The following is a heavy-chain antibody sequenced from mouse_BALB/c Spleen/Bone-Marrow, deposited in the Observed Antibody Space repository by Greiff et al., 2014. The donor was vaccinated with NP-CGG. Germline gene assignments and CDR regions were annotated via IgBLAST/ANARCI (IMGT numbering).Heavy chain of an antibody. CDR1: GFTFSDAW. CDR3: NIYDNDAMDY. J-gene: IGHJ4*01. D-gene: IGHD2-4*01. CDR2: IRGETNNHAI. V-gene: IGHV6-6*01. Sequence: EVQVVESGGGLVQPGGSMKLSCTASGFTFSDAWMDWVRQSPEKGLEWVAEIRGETNNHAIYYTESVKGRFTISRDDSKSSVYLLTTDLRAVDSGIYDYNIYDNDAMDYWGRGTSVTVSS.